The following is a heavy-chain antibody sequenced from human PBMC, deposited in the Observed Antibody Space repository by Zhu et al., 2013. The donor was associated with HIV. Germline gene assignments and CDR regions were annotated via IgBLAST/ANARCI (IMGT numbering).Heavy chain of an antibody. J-gene: IGHJ5*01. Sequence: QVQLVQSGAEVKKPGASVRVSCHGSGYTFAAYYIHWVRQAPGQGLEWMGGIIPIFGTIHYAQPFEDRVTITADELRNTAYMEVKGLRSEDTAVYYCARDGEQYNMDNWFDFWGQGTLVTVSS. CDR2: IIPIFGTI. CDR1: GYTFAAYY. D-gene: IGHD3-10*01. CDR3: ARDGEQYNMDNWFDF. V-gene: IGHV1-69*01.